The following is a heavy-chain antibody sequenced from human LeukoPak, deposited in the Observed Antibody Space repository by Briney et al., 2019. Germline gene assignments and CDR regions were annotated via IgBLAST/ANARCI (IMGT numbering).Heavy chain of an antibody. CDR3: ANPLGVVVTAPPVW. CDR2: ISGSGCST. V-gene: IGHV3-23*01. Sequence: GGSLRLSCAASGFTFSSYAMSWVRHAPGKGLEGGSAISGSGCSTYYADSARGRFNVYRDNYKHTLYLQMNSLRDEDTAVYYCANPLGVVVTAPPVWWGQGTLVTVSS. CDR1: GFTFSSYA. D-gene: IGHD2-21*02. J-gene: IGHJ4*02.